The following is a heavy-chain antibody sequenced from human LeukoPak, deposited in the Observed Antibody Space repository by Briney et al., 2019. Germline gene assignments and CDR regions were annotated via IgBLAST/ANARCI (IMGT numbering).Heavy chain of an antibody. D-gene: IGHD5-18*01. CDR3: ARTATAMPEY. V-gene: IGHV1-18*01. CDR2: ISAYNGDT. CDR1: GYTFTSYS. Sequence: ASVKVSCTASGYTFTSYSISRVRQAPGQGLEWMGWISAYNGDTNYAQKLQGRVTMTTDTSTSTAYMELRSLRSDDTAVYYCARTATAMPEYWGQGTLVTVSS. J-gene: IGHJ4*02.